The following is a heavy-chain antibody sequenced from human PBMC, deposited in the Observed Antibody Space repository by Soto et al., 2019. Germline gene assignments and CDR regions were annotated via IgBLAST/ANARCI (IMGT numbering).Heavy chain of an antibody. Sequence: SETLSLTCTVTGDSITSGGYYWSWIRQHTGKGLEWLGYIYGSGGSGSTLYNPSLKSRITLSVATSKTQFSLNLSSVTVADTAVYFCARKQPGYFSGIDYWGQGTLVTVSA. J-gene: IGHJ4*02. CDR1: GDSITSGGYY. CDR2: IYGSGGSGST. V-gene: IGHV4-31*03. D-gene: IGHD2-15*01. CDR3: ARKQPGYFSGIDY.